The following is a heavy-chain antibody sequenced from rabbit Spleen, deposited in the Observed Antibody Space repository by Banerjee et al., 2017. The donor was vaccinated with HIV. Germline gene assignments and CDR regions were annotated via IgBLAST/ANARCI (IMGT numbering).Heavy chain of an antibody. D-gene: IGHD8-1*01. CDR1: GFDFSNYG. J-gene: IGHJ4*01. V-gene: IGHV1S47*01. Sequence: QEQLVESGGGLVQPGGSLKLSCKASGFDFSNYGMSWVRQAPGKGLEWIGYIDPIFGRTYYASWVNGRFTISSHNAQNTLYLQLNSLTAADTATYFCARDGAGGIYFNLWGPGTLVTVS. CDR3: ARDGAGGIYFNL. CDR2: IDPIFGRT.